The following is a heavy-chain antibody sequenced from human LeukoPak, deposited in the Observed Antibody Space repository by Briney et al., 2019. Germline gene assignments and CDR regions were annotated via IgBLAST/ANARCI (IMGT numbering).Heavy chain of an antibody. CDR1: GGSFSGYY. CDR3: ARGSSTFYYYYGMDV. Sequence: SETLSLTCAVYGGSFSGYYWSWIRQPPGKGPEWIGEINHSGSTNYNPSLKSQVTISVDTSKNQFSLKLSSVTAADTAVYYRARGSSTFYYYYGMDVWGQGTTVTVSS. J-gene: IGHJ6*02. V-gene: IGHV4-34*01. D-gene: IGHD6-6*01. CDR2: INHSGST.